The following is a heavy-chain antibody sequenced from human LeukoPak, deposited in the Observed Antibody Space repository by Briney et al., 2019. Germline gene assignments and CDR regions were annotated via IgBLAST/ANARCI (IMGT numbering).Heavy chain of an antibody. CDR1: GVSIFSFY. J-gene: IGHJ4*02. CDR2: THYSGTT. D-gene: IGHD3-9*01. CDR3: ATGRSIRYFDY. Sequence: SETLCLTCTVSGVSIFSFYWNWIRQPPGQGLEWIGYTHYSGTTKYNPALESRVTISVDTSKSQFSLKLSSPTAADTAVYYCATGRSIRYFDYWGQGTLLSVS. V-gene: IGHV4-59*08.